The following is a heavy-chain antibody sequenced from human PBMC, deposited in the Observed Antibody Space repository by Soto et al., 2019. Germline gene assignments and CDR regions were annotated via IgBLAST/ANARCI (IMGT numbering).Heavy chain of an antibody. CDR2: VSGSGGST. CDR1: GFTFSTYA. J-gene: IGHJ5*02. V-gene: IGHV3-23*01. D-gene: IGHD5-18*01. CDR3: ALHTEEAYSYGYVWFDP. Sequence: GGSLSLSCAASGFTFSTYAMSWVRQAPGKGLEWVSAVSGSGGSTYYADSVKGRFTITKDTSKNQVVLTMTNMDPVDTATYYCALHTEEAYSYGYVWFDPWGQGTLVTVSS.